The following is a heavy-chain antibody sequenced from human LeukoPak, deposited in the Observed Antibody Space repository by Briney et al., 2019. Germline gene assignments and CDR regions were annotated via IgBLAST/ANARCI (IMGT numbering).Heavy chain of an antibody. D-gene: IGHD2-2*02. CDR3: ARVRPRVPAAIRWFDP. CDR2: INHSGST. CDR1: GGSFSGYY. Sequence: SETLSLTCAVYGGSFSGYYWSWIRQPPGKWLEWIGEINHSGSTNYNPSLKSRVTISVDTSKNQFSLKLSSVTAADTAVYYCARVRPRVPAAIRWFDPWGQGTLVTVSS. J-gene: IGHJ5*02. V-gene: IGHV4-34*01.